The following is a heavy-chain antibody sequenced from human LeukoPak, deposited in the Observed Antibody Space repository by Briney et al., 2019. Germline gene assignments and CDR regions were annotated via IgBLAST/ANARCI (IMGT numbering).Heavy chain of an antibody. J-gene: IGHJ4*02. CDR2: ISAYNGNT. V-gene: IGHV1-18*04. D-gene: IGHD2-21*02. Sequence: GASVKVSCKASGYTFTGYYMHWVRQAPGQGLGWMGWISAYNGNTNYAQKFQGRVTMTTDTSTSTAYMELRSLRSDDTAVYYCARDGDCGGDCYAAQGYWGQGTLVTVSS. CDR1: GYTFTGYY. CDR3: ARDGDCGGDCYAAQGY.